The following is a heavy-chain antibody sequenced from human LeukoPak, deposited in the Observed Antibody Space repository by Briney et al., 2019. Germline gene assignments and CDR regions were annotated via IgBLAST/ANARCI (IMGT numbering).Heavy chain of an antibody. CDR3: VGDRYYYDSSGSATSPY. J-gene: IGHJ4*02. V-gene: IGHV3-53*01. CDR1: GFTVSDNY. D-gene: IGHD3-22*01. CDR2: IYSGGRT. Sequence: GGSLRLSCAASGFTVSDNYMSWVRQAPGKGLEWVSVIYSGGRTNYADSVKGRFTISRDNSKNTLYLQMNSLRAEDTAVYYCVGDRYYYDSSGSATSPYWGQGTLVTVS.